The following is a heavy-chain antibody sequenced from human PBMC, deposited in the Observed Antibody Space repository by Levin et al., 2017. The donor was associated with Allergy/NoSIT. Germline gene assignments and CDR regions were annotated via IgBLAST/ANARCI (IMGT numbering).Heavy chain of an antibody. CDR3: TKTPNDNYSSSSGYFDH. J-gene: IGHJ4*02. V-gene: IGHV3-9*01. CDR2: ISWNSGSI. Sequence: GGSLRLSCVASGFTFDDYAMHWVRQGPGRGLEWVAGISWNSGSIGYADSVKGRFTISRDNAKKSLYLEMNSLRTEDTALYYCTKTPNDNYSSSSGYFDHWGQGTLVTVTS. D-gene: IGHD6-6*01. CDR1: GFTFDDYA.